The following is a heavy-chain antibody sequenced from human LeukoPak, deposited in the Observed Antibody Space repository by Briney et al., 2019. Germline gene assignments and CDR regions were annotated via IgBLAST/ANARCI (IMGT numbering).Heavy chain of an antibody. CDR2: IHYDGSNN. V-gene: IGHV3-30*02. Sequence: GGSLRLSCAASGFTFSSYAMHWVRQAPGKGLEWVAFIHYDGSNNYYADSVKGRFTISRDNSKNTLYLQMNTLRADDTAVYYCANHLETENRGETDYWGQGTLVTVSS. CDR3: ANHLETENRGETDY. D-gene: IGHD3-16*01. J-gene: IGHJ4*02. CDR1: GFTFSSYA.